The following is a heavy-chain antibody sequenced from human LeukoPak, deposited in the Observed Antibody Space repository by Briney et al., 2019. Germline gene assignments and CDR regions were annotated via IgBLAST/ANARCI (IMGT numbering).Heavy chain of an antibody. J-gene: IGHJ4*02. D-gene: IGHD3-3*01. CDR2: IYYSGST. Sequence: PSETLSLTCTASGGSISSSSYYWGWIRQPPGKGLEWIGSIYYSGSTYYNPSLKSRVTISVDTSKNQFSLKLSSVTAADTAVYYCARFFQTYFDYWGQGTLVTVSS. CDR1: GGSISSSSYY. V-gene: IGHV4-39*01. CDR3: ARFFQTYFDY.